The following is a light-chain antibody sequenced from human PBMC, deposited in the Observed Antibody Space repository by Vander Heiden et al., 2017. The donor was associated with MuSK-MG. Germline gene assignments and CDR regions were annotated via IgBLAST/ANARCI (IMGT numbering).Light chain of an antibody. J-gene: IGKJ4*01. CDR2: AAS. V-gene: IGKV1-39*01. Sequence: DIQMTQSPSSLSASVGDRVTITCRASQSISSYLNWYQQKPGKAPKLLIYAASSLQSGVPSRFSGSGSGTDFTLTIRMLQPEDFATYYCQQCYSTPHTFGGGTKVEIK. CDR1: QSISSY. CDR3: QQCYSTPHT.